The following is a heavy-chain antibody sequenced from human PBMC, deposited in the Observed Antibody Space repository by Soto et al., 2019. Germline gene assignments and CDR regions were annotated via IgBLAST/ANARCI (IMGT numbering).Heavy chain of an antibody. D-gene: IGHD5-12*01. J-gene: IGHJ4*02. CDR1: GFTVSNNY. V-gene: IGHV3-53*04. Sequence: GGSLRLSCAPSGFTVSNNYMTWVRQAPGKGLEWVSVIYSGGETYYADSVKGRFTISRHNSKNTLYLQMNSLRPEDTAVYYCGAKSIVATWPKDDYGGQGTLVTVPS. CDR2: IYSGGET. CDR3: GAKSIVATWPKDDY.